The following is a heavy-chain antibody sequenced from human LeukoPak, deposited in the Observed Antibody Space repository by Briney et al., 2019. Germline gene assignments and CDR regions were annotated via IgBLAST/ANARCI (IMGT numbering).Heavy chain of an antibody. CDR2: INPNSGGT. V-gene: IGHV1-2*02. D-gene: IGHD2-2*01. CDR3: ARDQGYCSSTSCYSFDY. J-gene: IGHJ4*02. Sequence: ASVKVSCKASGYTFTGYYMHWVRQAPGQGLEWMGWINPNSGGTNYAQKFQGRVTMTRDTSISTAYMKLSRLRSDDTAVYYCARDQGYCSSTSCYSFDYWGQGTLVTVSS. CDR1: GYTFTGYY.